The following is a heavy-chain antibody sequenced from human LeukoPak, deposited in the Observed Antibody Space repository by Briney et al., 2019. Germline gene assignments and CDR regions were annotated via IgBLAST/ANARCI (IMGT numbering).Heavy chain of an antibody. V-gene: IGHV3-23*01. CDR2: INDRGDTT. CDR1: GLTLRRLA. J-gene: IGHJ4*02. CDR3: AKGHSAHGTGFYY. Sequence: GGSVTLSCAACGLTLRRLAMLWMRPAPEKGLDRVSTINDRGDTTYYAASVKGRFTISRDNLKNTLYVQLSSLRVEDTAVYYCAKGHSAHGTGFYYWGQGTLVIV. D-gene: IGHD1-26*01.